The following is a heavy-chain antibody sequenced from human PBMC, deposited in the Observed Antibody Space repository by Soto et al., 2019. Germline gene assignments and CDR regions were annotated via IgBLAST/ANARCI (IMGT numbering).Heavy chain of an antibody. V-gene: IGHV3-23*01. CDR3: AKANYDYSWGSPPHDAFDI. J-gene: IGHJ3*02. CDR2: ISGSGGST. CDR1: GFTFSSYA. Sequence: VQLLESGGGLVQPGGSLRLSCAASGFTFSSYAMSWVRQAPGKGLEWVSAISGSGGSTYYADSVKGRFTISRDNSKNTLYLQMNSLRAEDTAVYYCAKANYDYSWGSPPHDAFDIWGQGTMVTVSS. D-gene: IGHD3-16*01.